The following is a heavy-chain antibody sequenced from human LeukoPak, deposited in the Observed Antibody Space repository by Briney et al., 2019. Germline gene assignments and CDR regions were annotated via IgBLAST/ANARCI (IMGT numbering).Heavy chain of an antibody. V-gene: IGHV1-18*01. Sequence: GASVKVSCKASGYTLTSYGISWVRQAPGQGLEWMGWISAYNGNTNYAQKLQGRVTMTTDTSTSTAYMELRGLRSDDTAVYYCGRYIAGGTYYYDSSVYRRFAYGAQGPLSTVS. CDR1: GYTLTSYG. D-gene: IGHD3-22*01. CDR2: ISAYNGNT. J-gene: IGHJ4*02. CDR3: GRYIAGGTYYYDSSVYRRFAY.